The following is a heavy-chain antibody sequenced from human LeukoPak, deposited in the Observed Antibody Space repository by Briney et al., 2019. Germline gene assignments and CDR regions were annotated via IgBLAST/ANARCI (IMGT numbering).Heavy chain of an antibody. CDR1: GYTFTSYH. J-gene: IGHJ6*02. V-gene: IGHV1-46*01. Sequence: ASVKVSCKASGYTFTSYHMHWVRQAPGQGLEWMGIINPSGGSTSYAQKFQGRVTMTRDTSTSTVYMELSSLRSEDTAVYYCARQSVTTVVTGGMDVWGQGTTVTVSS. CDR3: ARQSVTTVVTGGMDV. D-gene: IGHD4-17*01. CDR2: INPSGGST.